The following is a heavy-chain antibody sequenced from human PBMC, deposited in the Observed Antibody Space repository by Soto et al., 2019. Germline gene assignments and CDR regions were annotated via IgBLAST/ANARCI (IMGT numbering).Heavy chain of an antibody. CDR2: MNPNSGNT. CDR3: ARGGSEIGDGSSSVDWFDP. V-gene: IGHV1-8*01. Sequence: QVQLVQSGAEVKKPGASVKVSCKASGYTFTSYDINWVRQATGQGLEWMGWMNPNSGNTGYAQKFQGRVSMTRNTSISTAYMELSSLRSEDTAVYYCARGGSEIGDGSSSVDWFDPCGQGTLVTVSS. J-gene: IGHJ5*02. D-gene: IGHD6-6*01. CDR1: GYTFTSYD.